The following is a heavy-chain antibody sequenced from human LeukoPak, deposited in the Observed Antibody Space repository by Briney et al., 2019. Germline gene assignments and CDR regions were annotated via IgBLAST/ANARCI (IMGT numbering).Heavy chain of an antibody. D-gene: IGHD3/OR15-3a*01. CDR3: ARGTDFWTRWFDP. J-gene: IGHJ5*02. Sequence: SETLSLTCTVSGGSISSYYWSWIRQPPGKGLEWIGYTYYSGSTNYNPSLKSRVTISVDTSKNQFSLKLSSVTAADTAVYYCARGTDFWTRWFDPWGQGTLVTVSS. CDR1: GGSISSYY. V-gene: IGHV4-59*12. CDR2: TYYSGST.